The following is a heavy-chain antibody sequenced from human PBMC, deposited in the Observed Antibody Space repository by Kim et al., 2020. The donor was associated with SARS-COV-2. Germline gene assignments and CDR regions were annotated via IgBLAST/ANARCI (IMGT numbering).Heavy chain of an antibody. CDR2: INPNSGGT. Sequence: ASVKVSCKASGYTFTGYYMHWVRQAPGQGLEWMGWINPNSGGTNYAQKFQGRVTMTRDTSISTAYMELSRLRSDDTAVYYCARGPVLRFLEWSLPYYFDYWGQGTLVTVSS. J-gene: IGHJ4*02. CDR3: ARGPVLRFLEWSLPYYFDY. CDR1: GYTFTGYY. V-gene: IGHV1-2*02. D-gene: IGHD3-3*01.